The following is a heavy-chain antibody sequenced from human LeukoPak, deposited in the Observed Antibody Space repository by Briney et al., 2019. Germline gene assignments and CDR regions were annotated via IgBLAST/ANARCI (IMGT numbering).Heavy chain of an antibody. Sequence: PGGSLRLSCAASGFTFTTYAMSWVRQAPGKGXXXXXXXXGSGADIYYSDSVKGRFTISRDNSKNTLYLQMNSLRAEDTAIYYCARRRYYGSGSQENWFDPWGQGTLVTVSS. CDR2: XXGSGADI. CDR3: ARRRYYGSGSQENWFDP. J-gene: IGHJ5*02. V-gene: IGHV3-23*01. CDR1: GFTFTTYA. D-gene: IGHD3-10*01.